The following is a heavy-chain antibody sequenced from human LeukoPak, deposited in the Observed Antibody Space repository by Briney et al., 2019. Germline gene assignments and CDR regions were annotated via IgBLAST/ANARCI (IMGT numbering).Heavy chain of an antibody. Sequence: SETLSLTCAVSGYSISSGYYWGWIRQPPGKGLEWIGSIYHSGSTYYNPSLKSRVTISVDTSKNQFSLKLSSVTAADTAVYYCARRYTAMVPSWFDPWGQGTLVTVSS. CDR1: GYSISSGYY. D-gene: IGHD5-18*01. V-gene: IGHV4-38-2*01. CDR3: ARRYTAMVPSWFDP. J-gene: IGHJ5*02. CDR2: IYHSGST.